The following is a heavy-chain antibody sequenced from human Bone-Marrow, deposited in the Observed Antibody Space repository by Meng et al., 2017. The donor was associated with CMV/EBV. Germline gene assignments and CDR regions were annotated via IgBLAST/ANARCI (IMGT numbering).Heavy chain of an antibody. CDR3: ARDPPLLEYGPPFDL. J-gene: IGHJ2*01. Sequence: QVQRVQSGAWGKKPGASVKVSCKASGYTFTSYGISWVRQAPGQGLEWMGWISAYNGNTNYAQKLQGRVTMTTDTSTSTAYMELRSLRSDDTAVYYCARDPPLLEYGPPFDLWGRGTLVTVSS. V-gene: IGHV1-18*01. D-gene: IGHD4-17*01. CDR2: ISAYNGNT. CDR1: GYTFTSYG.